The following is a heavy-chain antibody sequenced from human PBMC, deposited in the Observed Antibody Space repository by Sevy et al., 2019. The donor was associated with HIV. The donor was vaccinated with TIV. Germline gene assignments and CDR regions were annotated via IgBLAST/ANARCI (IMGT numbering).Heavy chain of an antibody. CDR2: INPNSRGT. V-gene: IGHV1-2*02. Sequence: ASVKVSCKASGYTFTGYYMHWVRQAPGQGLEWMGWINPNSRGTNYAQKFQGRVTMTRDTSISTAYMELSRLRSDDTAVYYCARVVDTEYYFDYWGQGTLVTVSS. CDR1: GYTFTGYY. D-gene: IGHD5-18*01. CDR3: ARVVDTEYYFDY. J-gene: IGHJ4*02.